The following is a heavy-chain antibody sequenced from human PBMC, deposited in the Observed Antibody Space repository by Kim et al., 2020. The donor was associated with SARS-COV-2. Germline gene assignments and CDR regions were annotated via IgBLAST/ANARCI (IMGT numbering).Heavy chain of an antibody. V-gene: IGHV1-3*01. Sequence: FQGRVTITRDTSASTAYMELSSLRSEDTAVYYCARVSFVVVPAASLAFDIWGQGTMVTVSS. CDR3: ARVSFVVVPAASLAFDI. D-gene: IGHD2-2*01. J-gene: IGHJ3*02.